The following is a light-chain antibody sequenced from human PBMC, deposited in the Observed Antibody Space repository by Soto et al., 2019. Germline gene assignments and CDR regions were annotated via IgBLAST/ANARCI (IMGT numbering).Light chain of an antibody. Sequence: QSVLTQPASVSGSPEQSITISCTGTSSDVGSYNLVSWYQQHPGKAPKVMIYEATKRPSGVSNRFSGSKSGNTPSLTISGLQAEDEADYYCCAYAGSGTVVFGGGTKVTVL. CDR3: CAYAGSGTVV. CDR2: EAT. CDR1: SSDVGSYNL. J-gene: IGLJ3*02. V-gene: IGLV2-23*02.